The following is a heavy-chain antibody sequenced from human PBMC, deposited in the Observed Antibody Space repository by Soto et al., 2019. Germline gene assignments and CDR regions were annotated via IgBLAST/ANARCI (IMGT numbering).Heavy chain of an antibody. Sequence: GGSLRLSCAASGFTFSSYEMNWVRQAPGKGLEWVSYISSSGSTIYYADSVKGRFTISRDNAKNSLYLQMNSLGAEDTAVYYCARVVSYYDFWSGYYIGPYYYYGMDVWGQGTTVTVSS. CDR3: ARVVSYYDFWSGYYIGPYYYYGMDV. CDR2: ISSSGSTI. V-gene: IGHV3-48*03. CDR1: GFTFSSYE. J-gene: IGHJ6*02. D-gene: IGHD3-3*01.